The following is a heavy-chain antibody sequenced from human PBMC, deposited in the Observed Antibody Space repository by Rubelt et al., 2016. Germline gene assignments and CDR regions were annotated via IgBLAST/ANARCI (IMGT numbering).Heavy chain of an antibody. D-gene: IGHD4-17*01. Sequence: RGLEWLGRTYYRSKWYNDYAVSVKSRITINPDTSKNQFSLQLNSVTPEDTAVYYCATTLHDFGEYDAVNWGQGTLVTVSS. V-gene: IGHV6-1*01. CDR2: TYYRSKWYN. J-gene: IGHJ4*02. CDR3: ATTLHDFGEYDAVN.